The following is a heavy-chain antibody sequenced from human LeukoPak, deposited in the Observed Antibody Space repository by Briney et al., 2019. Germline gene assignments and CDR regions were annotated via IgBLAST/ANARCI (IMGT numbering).Heavy chain of an antibody. D-gene: IGHD2-21*02. CDR3: ARDVVTAIHEY. Sequence: ASVKVSCKGSGYTFTSSGISWVWRAPGQGLEWVGWVSGYNGNTNYAQKFQGRVTMTAATSTTTAYMELRSLTSDDTAIYYSARDVVTAIHEYWGQGTQVTVSS. V-gene: IGHV1-18*01. J-gene: IGHJ4*02. CDR1: GYTFTSSG. CDR2: VSGYNGNT.